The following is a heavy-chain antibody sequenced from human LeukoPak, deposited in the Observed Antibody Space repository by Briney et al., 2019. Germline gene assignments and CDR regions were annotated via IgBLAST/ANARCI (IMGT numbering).Heavy chain of an antibody. Sequence: GGSLRLSCAASGFTFSSYSMNWVRQAPGKGLEWVSSISSSSSYIYYADSVKGRFTISRDNAKNSLYLQVNSLRAEDTAVYYCARYSSSWEDDYYFDYWGQGTLVTVSS. D-gene: IGHD6-13*01. CDR2: ISSSSSYI. CDR1: GFTFSSYS. V-gene: IGHV3-21*01. J-gene: IGHJ4*02. CDR3: ARYSSSWEDDYYFDY.